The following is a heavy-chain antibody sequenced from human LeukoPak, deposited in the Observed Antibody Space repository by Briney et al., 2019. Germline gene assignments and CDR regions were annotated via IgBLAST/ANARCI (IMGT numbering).Heavy chain of an antibody. Sequence: GGSLRLSCAASRFTFSDYEINWVRQPPAKGLEWVSCISTSGSTTYYADSVKGRFTISRDNAKNSLFLQMNTLTVEDTAVYYCARGALHVFDYWGQGTPVTVSS. D-gene: IGHD3-10*02. CDR1: RFTFSDYE. CDR3: ARGALHVFDY. V-gene: IGHV3-48*03. CDR2: ISTSGSTT. J-gene: IGHJ4*02.